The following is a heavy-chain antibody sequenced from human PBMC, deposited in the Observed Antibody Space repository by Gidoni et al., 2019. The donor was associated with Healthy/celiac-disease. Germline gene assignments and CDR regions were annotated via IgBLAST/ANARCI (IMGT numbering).Heavy chain of an antibody. CDR1: GFTFSSYG. Sequence: QVQLVESGGGVVQPGRSLRLSCAASGFTFSSYGMDWVRQAPGKGLEWVAVIWYDGSNKYYADSVKGRFTISRDNSKNTLYLQMNSLRAEDTAVYYCARDRPPGGSYYYYGMDVWGQGTTVTVSS. CDR3: ARDRPPGGSYYYYGMDV. J-gene: IGHJ6*02. D-gene: IGHD2-15*01. CDR2: IWYDGSNK. V-gene: IGHV3-33*01.